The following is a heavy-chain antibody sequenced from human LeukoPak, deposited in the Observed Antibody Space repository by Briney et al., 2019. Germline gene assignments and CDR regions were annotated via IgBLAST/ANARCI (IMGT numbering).Heavy chain of an antibody. Sequence: ASVKVSCKASGYTFTGYYMHCVRQAPGQGLEWMGWINPNSGGTNYAQKFQGRVTMTRDTSTSTVYVELSSLRSEDTAVYYCARAEAAFGGVIDPFDYWGQGSLVTVSS. J-gene: IGHJ4*02. D-gene: IGHD3-16*02. CDR3: ARAEAAFGGVIDPFDY. CDR1: GYTFTGYY. V-gene: IGHV1-2*02. CDR2: INPNSGGT.